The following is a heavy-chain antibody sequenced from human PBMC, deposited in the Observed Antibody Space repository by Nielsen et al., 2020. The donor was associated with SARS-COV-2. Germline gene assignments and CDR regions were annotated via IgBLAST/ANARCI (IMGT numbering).Heavy chain of an antibody. CDR1: GGSISSSSYY. Sequence: GSLRLSCTVSGGSISSSSYYWGWIRQPPGKGLEWIGSIYYSGSTYYNLSLKSRVTISVDTSKNQFSLKLSSVTAADTAVYYCASFNCTNGVCVDWGQGTLVTVSS. CDR3: ASFNCTNGVCVD. J-gene: IGHJ4*02. CDR2: IYYSGST. V-gene: IGHV4-39*07. D-gene: IGHD2-8*01.